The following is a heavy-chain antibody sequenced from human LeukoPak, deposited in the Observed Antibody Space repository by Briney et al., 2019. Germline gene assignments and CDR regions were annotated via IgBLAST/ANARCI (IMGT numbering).Heavy chain of an antibody. D-gene: IGHD4/OR15-4a*01. CDR1: GGSISSSSYY. CDR3: ARELNMAPFDY. V-gene: IGHV4-39*07. Sequence: SETLSLTCTVSGGSISSSSYYWGWIRQPPGKGLEWIGGIYYSGSTYYNPSLKSRVTISVDTSKNQFSLKLSSVTAADTAVYYCARELNMAPFDYWGQGTLVTVSS. J-gene: IGHJ4*02. CDR2: IYYSGST.